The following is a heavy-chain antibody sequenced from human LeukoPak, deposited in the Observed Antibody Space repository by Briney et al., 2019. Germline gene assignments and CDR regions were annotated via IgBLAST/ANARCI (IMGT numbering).Heavy chain of an antibody. CDR1: GGSFSGYY. V-gene: IGHV4-34*01. Sequence: PSETLSLTCAVYGGSFSGYYWSWIRQPPGKGLEWIGEINHSGSTNNNPSLKSRVTISVDTSKNQFSLKLSSVTAADTAVYYCARGLLASSSWYYFDYWGQGTLVTVSS. CDR3: ARGLLASSSWYYFDY. J-gene: IGHJ4*02. D-gene: IGHD6-13*01. CDR2: INHSGST.